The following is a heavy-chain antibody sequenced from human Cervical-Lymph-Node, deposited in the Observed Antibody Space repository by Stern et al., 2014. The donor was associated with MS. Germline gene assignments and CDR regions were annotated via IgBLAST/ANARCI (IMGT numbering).Heavy chain of an antibody. CDR2: IWYDGSYT. D-gene: IGHD6-13*01. Sequence: QVQLVQSGGGVVQPGRSLRLSCAASGFTFNTYGMHWVRQASGKVLEWVAVIWYDGSYTFYSDAVKGRFTVSRDDSKSTLFLQMNSLRAEDTAVYYCASSIVAAEYFNHWGQGTLVTVSS. CDR1: GFTFNTYG. CDR3: ASSIVAAEYFNH. J-gene: IGHJ1*01. V-gene: IGHV3-33*01.